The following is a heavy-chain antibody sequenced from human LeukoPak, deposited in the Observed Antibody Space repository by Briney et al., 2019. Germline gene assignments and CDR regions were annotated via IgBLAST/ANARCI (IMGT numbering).Heavy chain of an antibody. CDR1: GGSISSSSYY. J-gene: IGHJ4*02. CDR3: ARSLYSSDFDY. D-gene: IGHD6-19*01. V-gene: IGHV4-39*01. Sequence: PSETLSLTRTVSGGSISSSSYYWGWIRQPPGKGLEWIGSIYYSGSTYYNPSLKGRVTISVDTSKNQSSLKLSSVTAADTAVYYCARSLYSSDFDYWGQGTLVTVSS. CDR2: IYYSGST.